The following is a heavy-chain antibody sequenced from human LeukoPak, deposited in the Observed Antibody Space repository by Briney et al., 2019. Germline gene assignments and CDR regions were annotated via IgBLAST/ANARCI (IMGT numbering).Heavy chain of an antibody. J-gene: IGHJ4*02. V-gene: IGHV3-7*01. D-gene: IGHD3-10*01. CDR1: GFTFSSYW. Sequence: GGSLRLSCAASGFTFSSYWMSWVRQAPGKGLEWVANIKQDGSEKYCVDSVKGRFTISRDNAKNSLYLQMNSLRAEDTAVYYCARGYMVRGVIIPFWGQGTLVTVSS. CDR2: IKQDGSEK. CDR3: ARGYMVRGVIIPF.